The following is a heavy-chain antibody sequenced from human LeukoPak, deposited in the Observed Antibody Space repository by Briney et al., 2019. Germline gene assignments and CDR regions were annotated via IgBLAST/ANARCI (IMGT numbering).Heavy chain of an antibody. CDR3: ASHKTWELPAY. V-gene: IGHV1-69*13. CDR2: IIPIFGTA. D-gene: IGHD1-26*01. Sequence: SVKVSCKASGGTLSSYAISWVRQAPGQGLEWMGGIIPIFGTANYAQKFQGRVTITADESTSTAYMELSSLRSEDTAVYYCASHKTWELPAYWGQGILVTVSS. J-gene: IGHJ4*02. CDR1: GGTLSSYA.